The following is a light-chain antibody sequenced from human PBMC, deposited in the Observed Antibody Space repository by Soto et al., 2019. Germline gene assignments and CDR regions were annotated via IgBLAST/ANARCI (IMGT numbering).Light chain of an antibody. Sequence: QSALTQPASVSGSPGQSITISCTGTTSDVGSHNFVSWYQQLLGKAPKLLIYEVTNRPSGTSNRFSGSKSGNTASLTISGLQAEDEADYYCSSFTNSILVFGGGTKLTVL. V-gene: IGLV2-14*01. J-gene: IGLJ3*02. CDR1: TSDVGSHNF. CDR3: SSFTNSILV. CDR2: EVT.